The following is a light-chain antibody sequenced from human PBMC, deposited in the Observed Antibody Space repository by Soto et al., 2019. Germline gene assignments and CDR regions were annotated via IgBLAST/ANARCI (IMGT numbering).Light chain of an antibody. Sequence: IGLTQSPCTLSLSPGDRATLSWGASQSVSTSYLAWYQQKPGQAPRRLIYGASSRATGIPDRFSGSGYGTDFNLTISGLETEDFAVYYCQQYGNSRGTFGQGTKVDIK. J-gene: IGKJ1*01. V-gene: IGKV3-20*01. CDR3: QQYGNSRGT. CDR2: GAS. CDR1: QSVSTSY.